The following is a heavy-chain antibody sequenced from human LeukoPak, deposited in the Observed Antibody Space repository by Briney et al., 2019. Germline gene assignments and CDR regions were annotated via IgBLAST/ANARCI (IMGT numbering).Heavy chain of an antibody. Sequence: SVKVSCKASGGTFSSYAISWVRQAPGQGLEWMGRIIPIFGTANYAQKFQGRVTITTDESTSTAYMELRSLRPEDTAVYYCAREGFYYDDAKSGSGIDYWGQGTLVTVSS. CDR2: IIPIFGTA. D-gene: IGHD3-22*01. CDR3: AREGFYYDDAKSGSGIDY. CDR1: GGTFSSYA. V-gene: IGHV1-69*05. J-gene: IGHJ4*02.